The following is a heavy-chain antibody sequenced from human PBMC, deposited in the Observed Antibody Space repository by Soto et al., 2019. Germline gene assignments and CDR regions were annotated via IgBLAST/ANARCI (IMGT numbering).Heavy chain of an antibody. D-gene: IGHD2-15*01. V-gene: IGHV5-10-1*01. Sequence: PGESLKISCKGSGYSFTSYWISWVRQMPGKGLEWMGRIGPSDSYTNYSPSFQGHVTISADKSISTAYLQWSSLKASDTAMYYCAGSYCSGGSCYAIEFDPWGQGTLVTVSS. CDR1: GYSFTSYW. CDR3: AGSYCSGGSCYAIEFDP. CDR2: IGPSDSYT. J-gene: IGHJ5*02.